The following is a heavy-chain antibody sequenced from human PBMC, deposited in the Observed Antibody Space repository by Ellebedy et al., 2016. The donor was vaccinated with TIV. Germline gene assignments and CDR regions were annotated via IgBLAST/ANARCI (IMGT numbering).Heavy chain of an antibody. J-gene: IGHJ4*02. CDR3: ARGPYSSAPFDY. V-gene: IGHV6-1*01. Sequence: MPSETLSLTCAISGDSVPSNSAAWNWIRQSPSRGLEWLGRTYYRSKWYNDYAVSVKSRITIKPDTSKNQFSLKRSSVTAADTAVYYCARGPYSSAPFDYWGQGTLVTVSS. D-gene: IGHD6-25*01. CDR1: GDSVPSNSAA. CDR2: TYYRSKWYN.